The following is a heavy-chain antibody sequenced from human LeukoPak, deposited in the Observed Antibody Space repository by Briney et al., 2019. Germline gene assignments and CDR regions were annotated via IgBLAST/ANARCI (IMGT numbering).Heavy chain of an antibody. CDR2: ISAYNGNT. CDR3: ARRKRYYYGSGSSGDSDY. Sequence: ASVKVSCKASGYTFTSYGISWVRQAPGQGLEWMGWISAYNGNTNYAHKLQGRVTMTTDTSTSTAYMELRSLRSDDTAVYYCARRKRYYYGSGSSGDSDYWGQGTLVTVSS. V-gene: IGHV1-18*01. J-gene: IGHJ4*02. D-gene: IGHD3-10*01. CDR1: GYTFTSYG.